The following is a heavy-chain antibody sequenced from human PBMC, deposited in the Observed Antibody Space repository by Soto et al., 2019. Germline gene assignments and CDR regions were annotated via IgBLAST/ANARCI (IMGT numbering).Heavy chain of an antibody. CDR1: GYTFTSYG. J-gene: IGHJ6*03. CDR2: ISAYNGNT. CDR3: ARWVAVAIDYYYYFMDV. D-gene: IGHD6-19*01. Sequence: ASVKVSCKASGYTFTSYGISWVRQAPGQGLEWMGWISAYNGNTNYAQKLQGRVTMTTDTSTSTAYMELRSLRSDDTAVYYCARWVAVAIDYYYYFMDVWGKGTTVTVYS. V-gene: IGHV1-18*01.